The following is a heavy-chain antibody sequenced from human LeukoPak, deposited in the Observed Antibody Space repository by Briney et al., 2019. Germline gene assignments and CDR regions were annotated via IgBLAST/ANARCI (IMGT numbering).Heavy chain of an antibody. CDR2: IYTSGST. CDR3: ARDLFGVVPAVNYYYYYGMDV. J-gene: IGHJ6*02. V-gene: IGHV4-4*07. Sequence: PSETLSLTCTVSGGSTSGCYWSWIRQPAGKGLEWIGRIYTSGSTNYNPSLKSRVTMSVDTSKNQFSLKLSSVTAADTAVYYCARDLFGVVPAVNYYYYYGMDVWGQGTTVTVSS. CDR1: GGSTSGCY. D-gene: IGHD2-2*01.